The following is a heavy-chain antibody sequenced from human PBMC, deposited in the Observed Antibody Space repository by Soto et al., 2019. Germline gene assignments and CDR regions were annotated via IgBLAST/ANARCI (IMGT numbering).Heavy chain of an antibody. J-gene: IGHJ4*02. CDR1: GGTFSSYA. CDR3: ARWTPNYYNSSGYIDY. Sequence: GASVKVSCKASGGTFSSYAISWVRQAPGQGLEWMGGIIPIFGTANYAQKFQGRVTITADESTSTAYMELSSLRSEDTAVYYCARWTPNYYNSSGYIDYWGQGTLVTVSS. CDR2: IIPIFGTA. D-gene: IGHD3-22*01. V-gene: IGHV1-69*13.